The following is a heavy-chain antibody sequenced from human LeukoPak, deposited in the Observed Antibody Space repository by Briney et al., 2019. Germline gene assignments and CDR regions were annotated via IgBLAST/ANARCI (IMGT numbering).Heavy chain of an antibody. Sequence: GGSLRLSCAASGFTSSSYWMSWVRQAPGKGLEWVANIKQDGSEKYYVDSVKGRFTISRDNAKNSLYLQMNSLRAEDTAVYYCARDDCSSISCYHNWFDPWGQGTLVTVSS. V-gene: IGHV3-7*01. CDR2: IKQDGSEK. CDR3: ARDDCSSISCYHNWFDP. D-gene: IGHD2-2*01. J-gene: IGHJ5*02. CDR1: GFTSSSYW.